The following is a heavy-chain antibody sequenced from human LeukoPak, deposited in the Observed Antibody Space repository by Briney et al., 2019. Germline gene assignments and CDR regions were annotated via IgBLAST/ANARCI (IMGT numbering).Heavy chain of an antibody. CDR2: ISGSDNST. CDR1: GFTFSSYS. Sequence: PGGSLRLSCAASGFTFSSYSMNWVRQAPGKGLEWVSSISGSDNSTYYADSVKGRFTISRDNSKNTLYLQMNSLRAEDTAVYYCAKAPPYCSSTSCYVVDYWGQGTLVTVSS. V-gene: IGHV3-23*01. D-gene: IGHD2-2*01. J-gene: IGHJ4*02. CDR3: AKAPPYCSSTSCYVVDY.